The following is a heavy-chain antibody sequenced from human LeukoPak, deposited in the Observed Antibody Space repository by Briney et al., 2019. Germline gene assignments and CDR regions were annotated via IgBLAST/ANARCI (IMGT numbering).Heavy chain of an antibody. CDR1: GVTLSSYA. Sequence: PGGSLRLSCAASGVTLSSYAMSWARQAPGKGLEWVSGISSSGSGGNTYYADSVKGRFTISRDSSKNTLFLHMNTLRSDDTAVYYCARDQWELMIVLDYWGQGTLVTVSS. J-gene: IGHJ4*02. V-gene: IGHV3-23*01. D-gene: IGHD1-26*01. CDR3: ARDQWELMIVLDY. CDR2: ISSSGSGGNT.